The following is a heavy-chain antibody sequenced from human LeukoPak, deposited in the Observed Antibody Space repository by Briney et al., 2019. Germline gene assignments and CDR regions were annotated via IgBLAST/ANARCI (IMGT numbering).Heavy chain of an antibody. D-gene: IGHD3-3*01. V-gene: IGHV1-69*04. CDR2: IIPILGIA. CDR3: ASFPLRSGRINKIDY. CDR1: GYTFTSYD. Sequence: SVKVSCKASGYTFTSYDINWVRQATGQGLEWMGRIIPILGIANYAQKFQGRVTITADKSTSTAYMELSSLRSEDTAVYYCASFPLRSGRINKIDYWAREPWSPSPQ. J-gene: IGHJ4*02.